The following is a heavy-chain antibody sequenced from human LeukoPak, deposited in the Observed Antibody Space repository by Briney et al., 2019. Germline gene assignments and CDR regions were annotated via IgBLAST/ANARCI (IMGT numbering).Heavy chain of an antibody. CDR1: GYTFTSYA. V-gene: IGHV1-3*01. Sequence: ASVKVSCKASGYTFTSYAMHWVRQAPGQRLEWMGWINAGNGNTNYSQKFQGRVTITRDTSASTAYMELSSLRSEDTAVYYCARAAYSSSWYENRHGMDVWGQGTTVTVSS. CDR3: ARAAYSSSWYENRHGMDV. CDR2: INAGNGNT. D-gene: IGHD6-13*01. J-gene: IGHJ6*02.